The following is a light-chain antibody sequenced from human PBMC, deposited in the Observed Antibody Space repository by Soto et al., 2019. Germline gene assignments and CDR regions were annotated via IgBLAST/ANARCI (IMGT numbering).Light chain of an antibody. Sequence: DIQMTQSPSTLSASVVDRVTITCRASQSISSWLAWYQQKPGKAPKLLIYDASSLESGVPSRFSGSESETEFTLTIRSLQPDDFATYSCQQYNSYLWTFGQGTKVDIK. CDR1: QSISSW. CDR3: QQYNSYLWT. V-gene: IGKV1-5*01. CDR2: DAS. J-gene: IGKJ1*01.